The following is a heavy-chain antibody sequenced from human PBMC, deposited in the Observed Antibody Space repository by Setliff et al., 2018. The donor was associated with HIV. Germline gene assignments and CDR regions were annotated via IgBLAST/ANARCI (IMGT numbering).Heavy chain of an antibody. CDR3: ARDPGITAKPFYFDC. D-gene: IGHD1-20*01. J-gene: IGHJ4*02. CDR2: ISGDSRYI. Sequence: GGSLRLSCAASGFTFSSYAMHWVRQAPGKGLEWISSISGDSRYIYYIDSVKGRFTISRDNAKNSLYLQMNGLRAEDTAVYYCARDPGITAKPFYFDCWGQGTLVTVSS. CDR1: GFTFSSYA. V-gene: IGHV3-21*01.